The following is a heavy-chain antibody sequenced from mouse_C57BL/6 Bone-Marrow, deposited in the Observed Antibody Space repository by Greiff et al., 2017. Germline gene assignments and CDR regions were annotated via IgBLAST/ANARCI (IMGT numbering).Heavy chain of an antibody. CDR1: GFTFSSYA. D-gene: IGHD1-1*01. CDR2: ISDGGSYT. Sequence: EVMLVESGGGLVKPGGSLKLSCAASGFTFSSYAMSWVRQTPEKRLEWVATISDGGSYTYSPDNVKGRFTISRDNAKNNLYLQMSHLKSEDTAMYYCAREGGYGSSYWYFDVGGTGTTVTVSS. J-gene: IGHJ1*03. CDR3: AREGGYGSSYWYFDV. V-gene: IGHV5-4*01.